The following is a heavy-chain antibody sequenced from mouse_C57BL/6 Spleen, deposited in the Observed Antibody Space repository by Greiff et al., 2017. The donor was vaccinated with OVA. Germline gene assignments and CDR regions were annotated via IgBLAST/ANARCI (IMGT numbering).Heavy chain of an antibody. CDR3: ASRGDDPAWFAY. J-gene: IGHJ3*01. D-gene: IGHD3-3*01. CDR1: GYTFTSYW. CDR2: IYPGSGST. V-gene: IGHV1-55*01. Sequence: QVHVKQSGAELVKPGASVKMSCKASGYTFTSYWITWVKQRPGQGLEWIGDIYPGSGSTNYNEKFKSKATLTVDTSSSTAYMQLSSLTSEDSAVYYCASRGDDPAWFAYWGQGTLVTVSA.